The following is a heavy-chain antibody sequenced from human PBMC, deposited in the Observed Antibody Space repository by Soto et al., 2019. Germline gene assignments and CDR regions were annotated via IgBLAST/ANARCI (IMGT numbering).Heavy chain of an antibody. CDR2: ISAGGANT. CDR1: GFDFRSYA. V-gene: IGHV3-23*01. J-gene: IGHJ3*01. D-gene: IGHD2-2*01. Sequence: GGSLRLSCAASGFDFRSYAMSWVRLAPGRGLEWVSTISAGGANTQVAETLRGRFTVVRDNSKDTLHLQMNTLRADDTAIYWCAKERYCSATSCYGGFDFWGQGTVVTVSS. CDR3: AKERYCSATSCYGGFDF.